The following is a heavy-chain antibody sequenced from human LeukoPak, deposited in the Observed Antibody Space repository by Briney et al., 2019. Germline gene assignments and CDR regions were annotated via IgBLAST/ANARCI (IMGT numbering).Heavy chain of an antibody. CDR1: GFTFRTHP. CDR3: AKGHSSSWTAYNY. J-gene: IGHJ4*02. Sequence: GGSLRLSCAASGFTFRTHPMHRVRQAPGKGLEWVAVISYDGSNKYYADSVKGRFTISRDNSNNTLCLQMNSLRAEDTAVYYCAKGHSSSWTAYNYWGQGTLVTVSS. V-gene: IGHV3-30-3*01. D-gene: IGHD6-13*01. CDR2: ISYDGSNK.